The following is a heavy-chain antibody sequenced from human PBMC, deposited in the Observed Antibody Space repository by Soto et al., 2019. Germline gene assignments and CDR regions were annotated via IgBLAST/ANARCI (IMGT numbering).Heavy chain of an antibody. D-gene: IGHD3-3*01. V-gene: IGHV4-39*01. CDR1: GGSSSSSSYY. CDR2: IYYSGST. J-gene: IGHJ6*03. CDR3: ARSAPTYYDFWSGFRVNGRYYYYMDV. Sequence: PSETLSLTCTVSGGSSSSSSYYWGWIRQPPGKGLEWIGSIYYSGSTYYNPSLKSRVTISVDTSKNQFSLKLSSVTAADTAVYYCARSAPTYYDFWSGFRVNGRYYYYMDVWGKGTTVTVSS.